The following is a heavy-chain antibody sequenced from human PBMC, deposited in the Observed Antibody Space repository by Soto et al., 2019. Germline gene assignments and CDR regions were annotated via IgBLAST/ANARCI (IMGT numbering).Heavy chain of an antibody. J-gene: IGHJ4*02. CDR2: FIPIFGTA. CDR1: GGTFSSYA. CDR3: ASGYDSSGSSTWGPYYFDY. V-gene: IGHV1-69*01. D-gene: IGHD3-22*01. Sequence: QVQLVQSGAEVKKPGSSVKVSCKASGGTFSSYAISWVRQAPGQGLEWMGGFIPIFGTANYAQKFQGRVTITADESTSTAYMELSSLRSEDTAVYYCASGYDSSGSSTWGPYYFDYWGQGTLVTVSA.